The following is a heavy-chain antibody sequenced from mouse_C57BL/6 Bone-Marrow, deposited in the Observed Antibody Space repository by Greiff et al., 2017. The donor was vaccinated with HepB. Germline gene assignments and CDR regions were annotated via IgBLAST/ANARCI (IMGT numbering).Heavy chain of an antibody. J-gene: IGHJ4*01. D-gene: IGHD2-13*01. Sequence: VQLQQSGPVLVKPGPSVKLSCKASGFTFTGYYMHWVKQSPGKSLEWIGLVYPYNGGTSYNQKFKGKATLTVETSSSTAYMELNSLTSEDSAVYYCAREVKGGSPYHYAMYYWGEGTAVTVSP. CDR2: VYPYNGGT. V-gene: IGHV1-36*01. CDR1: GFTFTGYY. CDR3: AREVKGGSPYHYAMYY.